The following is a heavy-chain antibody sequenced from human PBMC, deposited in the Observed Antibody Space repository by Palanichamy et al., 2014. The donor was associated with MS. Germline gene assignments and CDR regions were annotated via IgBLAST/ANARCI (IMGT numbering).Heavy chain of an antibody. Sequence: QVQLQQWGAGLLKPSETLSLTCAVYGGSFSGYYWSWIRQPPGKGLEWIGEIDHSGSTNYNPSLKSRVTISVDTSKNQFSLKLSSVTAADTAVYYCARSRTEYYDFWSGGYYYYMDVLGKGTTVTVSS. CDR1: GGSFSGYY. CDR2: IDHSGST. CDR3: ARSRTEYYDFWSGGYYYYMDV. V-gene: IGHV4-34*01. D-gene: IGHD3-3*01. J-gene: IGHJ6*03.